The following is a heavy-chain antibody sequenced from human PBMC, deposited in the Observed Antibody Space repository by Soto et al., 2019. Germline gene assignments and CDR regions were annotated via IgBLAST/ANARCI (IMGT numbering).Heavy chain of an antibody. D-gene: IGHD4-17*01. J-gene: IGHJ5*02. Sequence: QVQLQESGPGLVKPSGTLSRTCAVTGGYISSSNWWSWVRQPPGKGLEWIGEIYHSGSTNYNPSLKSRVTISVDKSKNQFSLKLSSVTAADTAVYYCARVWTTVTNWFDPWGQGTLVTVSS. CDR3: ARVWTTVTNWFDP. CDR1: GGYISSSNW. CDR2: IYHSGST. V-gene: IGHV4-4*02.